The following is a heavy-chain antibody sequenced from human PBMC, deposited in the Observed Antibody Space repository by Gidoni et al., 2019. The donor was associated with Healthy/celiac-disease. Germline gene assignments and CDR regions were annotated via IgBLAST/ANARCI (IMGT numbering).Heavy chain of an antibody. V-gene: IGHV4-39*01. CDR3: ARHRSTVTTRVRGNLYYYYYGMDV. CDR2: IYYSGST. D-gene: IGHD4-17*01. J-gene: IGHJ6*02. CDR1: GCSLGSSSYH. Sequence: HLHLQESGPGLVKPSATLSPTCTVSGCSLGSSSYHWGWLRQPPGKGLEWIGSIYYSGSTYYNSSLKSRVTISVDTSKNQFSLKLSSVNAADTAVYYCARHRSTVTTRVRGNLYYYYYGMDVWGQGTTVTVSS.